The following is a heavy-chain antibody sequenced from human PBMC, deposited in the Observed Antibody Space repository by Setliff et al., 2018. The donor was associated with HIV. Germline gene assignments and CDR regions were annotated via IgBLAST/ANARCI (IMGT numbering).Heavy chain of an antibody. CDR2: IHPADSNT. D-gene: IGHD6-6*01. CDR1: GYTFSNSW. Sequence: PGESLKISCTVSGYTFSNSWIGWVRQMPGKGLEWMGIIHPADSNTRYSPSFQGQVIISADKSISTAYLQWSRLKASDTAMYYCARLSSSSGQYFHDMDVWGQGTTVTVSS. V-gene: IGHV5-51*01. CDR3: ARLSSSSGQYFHDMDV. J-gene: IGHJ6*02.